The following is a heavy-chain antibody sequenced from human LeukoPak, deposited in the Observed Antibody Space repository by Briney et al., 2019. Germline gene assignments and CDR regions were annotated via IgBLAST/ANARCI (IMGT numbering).Heavy chain of an antibody. CDR2: INHSGST. CDR3: ARSDYYYDSSGYYFYDY. Sequence: SETLSLTCAVYGGSFSGYYWSWIRQPPGKGLEWIGEINHSGSTNYNPSLKSRVTISVDTSKNQFSLKLSSVTAADTAVYYCARSDYYYDSSGYYFYDYWGQGTLVTVSS. J-gene: IGHJ4*02. CDR1: GGSFSGYY. V-gene: IGHV4-34*01. D-gene: IGHD3-22*01.